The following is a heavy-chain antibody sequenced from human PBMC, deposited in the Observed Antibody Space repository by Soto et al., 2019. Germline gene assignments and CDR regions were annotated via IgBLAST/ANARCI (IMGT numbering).Heavy chain of an antibody. D-gene: IGHD3-22*01. CDR3: STDLRLGKNYHSNPYLDF. J-gene: IGHJ4*02. CDR1: GFTFSNAW. Sequence: GGSLRLSCAASGFTFSNAWMSWVRQAPGKGLQWVGRIKSKTNGGTTDYAAPVKGRFTISRDDSKNTLFLQMSSLKTEDTAVYYCSTDLRLGKNYHSNPYLDFWGQGTLVTVSS. V-gene: IGHV3-15*01. CDR2: IKSKTNGGTT.